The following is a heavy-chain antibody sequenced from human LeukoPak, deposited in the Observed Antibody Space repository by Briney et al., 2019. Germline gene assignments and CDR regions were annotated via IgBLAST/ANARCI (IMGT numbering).Heavy chain of an antibody. CDR3: AREGTGTKIDYYYGMDV. D-gene: IGHD1-7*01. CDR1: GYTFTXXX. J-gene: IGHJ6*02. Sequence: ASVKVSCKASGYTFTXXXXXXXRXXXXXXXXXXXXXXPNSGGTNYAQKFQGRVTMTRDTSISTAYMELSRLRSDDTAVYYCAREGTGTKIDYYYGMDVWGQGTTVTVSS. CDR2: XXPNSGGT. V-gene: IGHV1-2*02.